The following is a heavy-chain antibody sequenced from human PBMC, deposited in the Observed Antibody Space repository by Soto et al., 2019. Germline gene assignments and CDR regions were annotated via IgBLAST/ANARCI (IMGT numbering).Heavy chain of an antibody. CDR2: IWYDGDNK. D-gene: IGHD6-13*01. CDR1: GFIFRSHG. Sequence: PGGSLRLSCAASGFIFRSHGMYWVRQAPGRGLEWVALIWYDGDNKFYGDSVKGRFTVSRDNSKNMVYLQMNSLRVDDTAMYYCARDVRGGQQPDGGMDVWGQGTAVTVSS. CDR3: ARDVRGGQQPDGGMDV. J-gene: IGHJ6*02. V-gene: IGHV3-33*07.